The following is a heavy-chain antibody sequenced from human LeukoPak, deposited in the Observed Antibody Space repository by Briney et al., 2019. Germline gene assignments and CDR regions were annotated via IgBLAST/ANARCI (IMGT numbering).Heavy chain of an antibody. Sequence: GGSLRLSCAASGFTFSSYAMHWVRQAPGKGLEWVAVISYDGSNKYYADSVKGRFTISRDNSKNTLYLQMNSLRAEDTAVYYCARDLDSGGSCPWGQGTLVTVSS. J-gene: IGHJ5*02. CDR1: GFTFSSYA. V-gene: IGHV3-30*04. CDR2: ISYDGSNK. D-gene: IGHD2-15*01. CDR3: ARDLDSGGSCP.